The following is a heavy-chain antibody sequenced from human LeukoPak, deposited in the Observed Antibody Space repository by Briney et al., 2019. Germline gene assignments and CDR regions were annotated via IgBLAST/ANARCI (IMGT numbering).Heavy chain of an antibody. Sequence: ASVKVSCKASGYTFTSYYMHWVRQAPGQGLEWMGWINPNSGGTNYAQKFQGRVTMTRDTSISTAYMELSRLRSDDTAVYYCARAGRYCSSTSCYEDYWGQGTLVTVSS. CDR1: GYTFTSYY. V-gene: IGHV1-2*02. CDR2: INPNSGGT. D-gene: IGHD2-2*01. J-gene: IGHJ4*02. CDR3: ARAGRYCSSTSCYEDY.